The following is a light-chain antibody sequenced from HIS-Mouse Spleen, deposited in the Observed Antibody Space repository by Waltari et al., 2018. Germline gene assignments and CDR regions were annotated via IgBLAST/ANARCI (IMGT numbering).Light chain of an antibody. V-gene: IGKV4-1*01. Sequence: IVMTQSPDSLAVSLGERATINCKSSQSVLYSSNNKNYLAWYQQKPGQPPKLLIYWASTRESGVPDRFSGSGSGTEFTLTISSLQAEDVAVYYCQQYYSTPPTFGQGTKVEIK. CDR1: QSVLYSSNNKNY. J-gene: IGKJ1*01. CDR2: WAS. CDR3: QQYYSTPPT.